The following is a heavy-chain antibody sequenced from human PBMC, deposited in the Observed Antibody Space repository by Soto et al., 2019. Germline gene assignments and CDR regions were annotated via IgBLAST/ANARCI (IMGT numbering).Heavy chain of an antibody. CDR3: ARGPTDYYDNSANYFLDY. Sequence: QVPLVQSGAEVNKPGASVQVSCKASGYTFITYGVSWVRQAPGQGLDWLGWISTYNGNTRYAERLQGRVTMTTDTTTNTAYVELRNLRSDDTAVYYCARGPTDYYDNSANYFLDYWGQGTLVTVSS. CDR2: ISTYNGNT. CDR1: GYTFITYG. J-gene: IGHJ4*02. V-gene: IGHV1-18*01. D-gene: IGHD3-22*01.